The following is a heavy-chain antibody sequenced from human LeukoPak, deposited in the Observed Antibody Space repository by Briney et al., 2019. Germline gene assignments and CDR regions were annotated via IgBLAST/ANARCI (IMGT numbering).Heavy chain of an antibody. Sequence: PGGSLRLSCATSGFTFTRYAMSWVRQAPGRGLDWLSSVSGNGKSTFYADSAKGRFTISRDFSKNTLYLQMSNLRAEDTARYYCAKASDYNNYFDFWGQGILVTVSS. CDR2: VSGNGKST. CDR3: AKASDYNNYFDF. J-gene: IGHJ4*02. CDR1: GFTFTRYA. V-gene: IGHV3-23*01. D-gene: IGHD6-25*01.